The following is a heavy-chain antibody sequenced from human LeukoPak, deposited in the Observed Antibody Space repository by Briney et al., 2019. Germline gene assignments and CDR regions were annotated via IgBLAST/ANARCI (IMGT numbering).Heavy chain of an antibody. CDR1: GGTFSSYA. Sequence: SVKVSCKASGGTFSSYAISWVRQAPGQGLEWMGGIIPIFGTANYAQKFQGRVTITADESTSTAYMELSSLRSEDTDVYYCARRRDGYNYSAFDIWGQGTMVTVSS. CDR2: IIPIFGTA. V-gene: IGHV1-69*13. D-gene: IGHD5-24*01. J-gene: IGHJ3*02. CDR3: ARRRDGYNYSAFDI.